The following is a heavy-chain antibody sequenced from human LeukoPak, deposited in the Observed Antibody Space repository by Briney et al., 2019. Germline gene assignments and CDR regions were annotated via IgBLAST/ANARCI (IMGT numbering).Heavy chain of an antibody. CDR1: GGTFSIYA. J-gene: IGHJ3*02. CDR3: AREEGRYCSGGSCYSTNDDAFDI. CDR2: IIPIFGTA. D-gene: IGHD2-15*01. Sequence: SVKVSFKASGGTFSIYAISWVRQAPGQGLEWMGGIIPIFGTANYAQKFQGRVTITADESTSTAYMELSSLRSEDTAVYYCAREEGRYCSGGSCYSTNDDAFDIWGQGTMVTVSS. V-gene: IGHV1-69*01.